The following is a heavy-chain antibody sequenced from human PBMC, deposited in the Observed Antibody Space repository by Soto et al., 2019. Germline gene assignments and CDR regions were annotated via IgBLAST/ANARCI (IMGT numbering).Heavy chain of an antibody. Sequence: SETLSLTCTVSGGSISSYYWSWIRQPPGKGLKWIGYIYYSGSTNYNPSLKSRVTISVDTSKNQFSLKLSSVTAADTAVYYCARVGRWLQLPDYWGQGTLVTVLL. CDR3: ARVGRWLQLPDY. D-gene: IGHD5-12*01. V-gene: IGHV4-59*01. CDR2: IYYSGST. CDR1: GGSISSYY. J-gene: IGHJ4*02.